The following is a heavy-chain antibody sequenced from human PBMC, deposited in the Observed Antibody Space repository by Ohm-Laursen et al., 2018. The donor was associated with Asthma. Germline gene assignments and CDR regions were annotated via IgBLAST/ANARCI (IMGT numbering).Heavy chain of an antibody. J-gene: IGHJ4*02. CDR1: GIALNDAW. Sequence: SLRLSCAASGIALNDAWMSWVRQAPGEGLEWVGRIRSNVHGGTKEYAALVRGIFTISRDDSINPLYLQMNSLKTEDTGEYYCTAGRNERGGQGTLVTVSS. CDR3: TAGRNER. V-gene: IGHV3-15*01. D-gene: IGHD6-25*01. CDR2: IRSNVHGGTK.